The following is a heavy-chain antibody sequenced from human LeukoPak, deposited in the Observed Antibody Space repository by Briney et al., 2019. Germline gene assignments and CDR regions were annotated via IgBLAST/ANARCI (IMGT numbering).Heavy chain of an antibody. CDR3: ATGVHGIAAAGDYYFDY. Sequence: SETLSLTCTVSGGSISSYYWSWIRQPAGKGLEWIGRIYTRGNTNYDPSLKSRVTISIDTPNNQFSLKLSSVTAADTAVYYCATGVHGIAAAGDYYFDYWGQGTLVTVSS. J-gene: IGHJ4*02. CDR1: GGSISSYY. V-gene: IGHV4-4*07. CDR2: IYTRGNT. D-gene: IGHD6-13*01.